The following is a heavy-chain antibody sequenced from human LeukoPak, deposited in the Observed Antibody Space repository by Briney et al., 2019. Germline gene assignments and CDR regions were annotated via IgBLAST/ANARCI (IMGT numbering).Heavy chain of an antibody. Sequence: PGGSLRLSCAASGFTVSSNYMGWVRQAPGKGLEWVSVIYSGGSTYYADSVKGRFTISRDNSKNTLYLQMNSLRAEDTAVYYCARVDSSFFDYWGQGTLVTVSS. CDR3: ARVDSSFFDY. D-gene: IGHD6-6*01. V-gene: IGHV3-53*01. CDR1: GFTVSSNY. CDR2: IYSGGST. J-gene: IGHJ4*02.